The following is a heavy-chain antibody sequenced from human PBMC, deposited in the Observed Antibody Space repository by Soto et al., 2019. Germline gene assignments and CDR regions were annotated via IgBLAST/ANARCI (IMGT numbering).Heavy chain of an antibody. CDR3: AKDVGGGATENYYYGMDV. V-gene: IGHV3-9*01. CDR2: FSWNSGSI. J-gene: IGHJ6*02. D-gene: IGHD1-26*01. Sequence: EVQLVESGGGLVQPGRSLRLSCAASGFTFDDYAMHWVRQAPGKGLEWVSGFSWNSGSIGYADSVKGRFTISRDNAKNSLYLQMNSLRAEDTALYYCAKDVGGGATENYYYGMDVWGQGTTVTVSS. CDR1: GFTFDDYA.